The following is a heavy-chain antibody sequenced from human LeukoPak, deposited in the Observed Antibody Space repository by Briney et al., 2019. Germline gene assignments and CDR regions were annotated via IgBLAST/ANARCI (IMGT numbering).Heavy chain of an antibody. Sequence: VASVKVSCKASGYTFTGYYMHWVRQAPGQGLEWMGWISAYNGNTNYAQKLQGRVTMTTDTSTSTAYMELRSLRSDDTAVYYCARMGGGWYSTYWGQGTLVTVSS. V-gene: IGHV1-18*04. CDR3: ARMGGGWYSTY. CDR2: ISAYNGNT. J-gene: IGHJ4*02. CDR1: GYTFTGYY. D-gene: IGHD6-19*01.